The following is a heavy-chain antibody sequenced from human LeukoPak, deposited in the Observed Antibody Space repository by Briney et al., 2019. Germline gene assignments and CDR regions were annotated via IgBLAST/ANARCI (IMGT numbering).Heavy chain of an antibody. Sequence: GGSLRLSCAASRFTFSTYWMHWVRQAPGKGLVWVSRINSDASATTYADSVEGRFTISRDNAKNTVYLQMNSLRAEDTAVYYCARAPYYYYMDVWGKGTTVTVSS. CDR1: RFTFSTYW. CDR3: ARAPYYYYMDV. CDR2: INSDASAT. V-gene: IGHV3-74*01. J-gene: IGHJ6*03.